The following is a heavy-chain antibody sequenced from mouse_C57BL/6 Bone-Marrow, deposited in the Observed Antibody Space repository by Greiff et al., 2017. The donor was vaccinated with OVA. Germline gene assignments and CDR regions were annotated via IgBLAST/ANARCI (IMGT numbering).Heavy chain of an antibody. CDR3: TRFSGSSYGWSFEV. J-gene: IGHJ1*01. CDR2: IYPGNSDT. V-gene: IGHV1-5*01. Sequence: EVKVVESGTVLARPGASVKMSCKTSGYTFTSYWMHWVKQRPGQGLEWIGAIYPGNSDTSYNQKFKGKAKLTAVTSASTAYMELSSLTNEDSAVYYVTRFSGSSYGWSFEVWGPGTTVTVSS. D-gene: IGHD1-1*01. CDR1: GYTFTSYW.